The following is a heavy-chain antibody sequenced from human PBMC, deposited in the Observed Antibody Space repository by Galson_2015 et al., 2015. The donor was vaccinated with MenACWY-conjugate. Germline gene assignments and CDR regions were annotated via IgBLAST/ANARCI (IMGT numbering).Heavy chain of an antibody. CDR1: GFDFDDYA. J-gene: IGHJ4*02. D-gene: IGHD3/OR15-3a*01. CDR2: VDLGGRRI. CDR3: AKVIYGARYYFEH. Sequence: SLRLSCAASGFDFDDYAMSWVRQAPGKGLQWVAGVDLGGRRIINTNTGRGRFTISRDNSKNTLDLQMDSLRVEDTAVYYCAKVIYGARYYFEHWGQGSLVIVTS. V-gene: IGHV3-23*03.